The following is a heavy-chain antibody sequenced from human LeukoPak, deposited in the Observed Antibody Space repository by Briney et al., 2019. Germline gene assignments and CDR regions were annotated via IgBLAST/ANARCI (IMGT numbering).Heavy chain of an antibody. Sequence: TGGSLRLSCAASGFTFSSYSMNWVRQAPGKGLEWVSSISSSSSYIYYADSVKGRFTISRDNAKNSLYLQMNSLRAEDTAVYYCAKVAAGYFFPDYWGQGTLVTVSS. D-gene: IGHD2-15*01. CDR1: GFTFSSYS. CDR3: AKVAAGYFFPDY. CDR2: ISSSSSYI. V-gene: IGHV3-21*01. J-gene: IGHJ4*02.